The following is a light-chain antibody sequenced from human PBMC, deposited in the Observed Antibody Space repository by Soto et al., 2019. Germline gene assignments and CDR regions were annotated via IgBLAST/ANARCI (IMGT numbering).Light chain of an antibody. CDR3: SSYTDSSNYV. Sequence: QSVLTQPPSASGTPGQRVTISCTGTSSDLAIYNYVSWYQQQPGKAPKLMIYQVTNRPSGVSNRFSGSRSGNTASLTISGLQAEDEADYYCSSYTDSSNYVFGTGNKVTVL. J-gene: IGLJ1*01. CDR2: QVT. CDR1: SSDLAIYNY. V-gene: IGLV2-14*01.